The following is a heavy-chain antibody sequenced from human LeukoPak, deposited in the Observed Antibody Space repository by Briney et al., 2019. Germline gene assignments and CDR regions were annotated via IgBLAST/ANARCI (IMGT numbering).Heavy chain of an antibody. D-gene: IGHD3-22*01. J-gene: IGHJ3*02. CDR3: ARDPEGSYYDSSGLAFDI. CDR2: INQGGSDK. Sequence: GGSLRLSCAASGFTFSGHWMSWVRQAPGKGLEWVANINQGGSDKYYVDSVKGRFTISRDNANNLLYLQMNSLRGEDTAVYYCARDPEGSYYDSSGLAFDIWGQGTMVTVSS. CDR1: GFTFSGHW. V-gene: IGHV3-7*01.